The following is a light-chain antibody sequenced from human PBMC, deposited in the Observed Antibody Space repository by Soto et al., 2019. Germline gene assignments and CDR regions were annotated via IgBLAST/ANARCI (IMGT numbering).Light chain of an antibody. V-gene: IGKV3-15*01. CDR2: SAS. J-gene: IGKJ4*01. CDR1: QSVSSN. CDR3: QQYNNWPLT. Sequence: EIVMTQSPVTLSVSPGERATLSCRASQSVSSNLAWYQQKPGQAPRPLIYSASTGATGIPARFSASGSGTEFTLTITPLQSEDFAVYYCQQYNNWPLTFGEGTKVEI.